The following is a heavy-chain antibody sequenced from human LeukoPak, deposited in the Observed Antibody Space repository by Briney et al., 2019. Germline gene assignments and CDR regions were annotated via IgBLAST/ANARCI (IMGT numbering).Heavy chain of an antibody. CDR1: GFTFSSYG. D-gene: IGHD5-18*01. CDR3: ARAAVDTAMVTY. CDR2: IWYDGSSK. J-gene: IGHJ4*02. V-gene: IGHV3-33*01. Sequence: GGSLRLSCAASGFTFSSYGMHWVRQAPGKGLEWVAVIWYDGSSKYYADSVKGRFTISRDNSKNTLYLQMNSLRAEDTAVYYCARAAVDTAMVTYWGQGTLVTVSS.